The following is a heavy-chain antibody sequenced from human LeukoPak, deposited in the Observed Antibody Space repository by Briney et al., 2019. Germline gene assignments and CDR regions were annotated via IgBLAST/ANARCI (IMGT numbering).Heavy chain of an antibody. Sequence: ASVKVSCKASGYTFTSYGISWVRQAPGQGLEWMGWISAYNGNTNYAQKFQGRVTITADESTSTAYMELSSLRSEDTAVYYCARRYIAVAGSGQFDYWGQGTLVTVSS. D-gene: IGHD6-19*01. J-gene: IGHJ4*02. CDR1: GYTFTSYG. CDR2: ISAYNGNT. V-gene: IGHV1-18*01. CDR3: ARRYIAVAGSGQFDY.